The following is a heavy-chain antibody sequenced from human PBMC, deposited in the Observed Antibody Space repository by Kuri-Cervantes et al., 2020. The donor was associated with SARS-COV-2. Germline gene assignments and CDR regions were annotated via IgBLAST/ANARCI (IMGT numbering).Heavy chain of an antibody. Sequence: SETLSLTCAVYGGSFSGYYWSWIRQPPGKGLEWIGEINHSGSTNYNPSLKSRVTISVDTSKNQFSLKLSSVTAADTAVYYCARGFSELYYDFWSGYSELFDPWGQGTLVTVSS. D-gene: IGHD3-3*01. V-gene: IGHV4-34*01. CDR2: INHSGST. CDR3: ARGFSELYYDFWSGYSELFDP. J-gene: IGHJ5*02. CDR1: GGSFSGYY.